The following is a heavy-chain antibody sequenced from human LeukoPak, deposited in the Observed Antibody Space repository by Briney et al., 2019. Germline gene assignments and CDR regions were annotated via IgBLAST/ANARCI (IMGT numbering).Heavy chain of an antibody. D-gene: IGHD6-13*01. CDR2: IYTSGST. V-gene: IGHV4-61*09. CDR3: ARGWAIAAAGRDWFDP. CDR1: GGSISSSSYY. J-gene: IGHJ5*02. Sequence: SETLSLTCTVSGGSISSSSYYWYWIRQPAGKGLEWIGHIYTSGSTDYNPSLKSRVTISVATSKNQFSLKLSSVTAADTAVYYCARGWAIAAAGRDWFDPWGQGTLVTVSS.